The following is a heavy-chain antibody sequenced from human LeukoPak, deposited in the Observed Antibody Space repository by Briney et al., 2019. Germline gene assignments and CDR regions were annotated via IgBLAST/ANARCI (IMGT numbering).Heavy chain of an antibody. CDR1: GFTFSSYS. CDR3: AREQLLWSHFDY. CDR2: ISSSSSYI. Sequence: PGGSLRLSCAASGFTFSSYSMNWVRQAPGKGLEWVSSISSSSSYIYYADSVKGRFTISRDNAKNSLYLQMNSLRAEDTAVYYCAREQLLWSHFDYWGQGTLVTVSS. J-gene: IGHJ4*02. D-gene: IGHD3-10*01. V-gene: IGHV3-21*01.